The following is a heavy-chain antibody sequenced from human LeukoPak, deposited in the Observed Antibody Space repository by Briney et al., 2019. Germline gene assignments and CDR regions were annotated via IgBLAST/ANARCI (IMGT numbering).Heavy chain of an antibody. CDR3: ARGHVAAAGIFDY. J-gene: IGHJ4*02. CDR2: INHSGST. D-gene: IGHD6-13*01. V-gene: IGHV4-34*01. CDR1: GGSFSGYY. Sequence: PSETLSLTCAVYGGSFSGYYWSWIRQPPGKGLEWIGEINHSGSTNYNPSLKSRVTISVDTSKNQFSLKLSSVTAADTAVYYCARGHVAAAGIFDYWGQGTLVTVSS.